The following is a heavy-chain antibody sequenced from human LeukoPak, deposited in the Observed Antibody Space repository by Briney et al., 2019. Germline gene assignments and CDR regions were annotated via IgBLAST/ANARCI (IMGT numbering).Heavy chain of an antibody. CDR3: ARRRYIPVFGVVTKSTSYFDY. CDR1: GFTFTNYW. J-gene: IGHJ4*02. CDR2: IKQDRSEK. Sequence: GGSLRLSCAASGFTFTNYWMSWVRQAPGKGLELVANIKQDRSEKYYVDSVKGRFTISRDNAKNSLYLQMNSLRAEDTAVYYCARRRYIPVFGVVTKSTSYFDYWGQGTLVTVSS. D-gene: IGHD3-3*01. V-gene: IGHV3-7*01.